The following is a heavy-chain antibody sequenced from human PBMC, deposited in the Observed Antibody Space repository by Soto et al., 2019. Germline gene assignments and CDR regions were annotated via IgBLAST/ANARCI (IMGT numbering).Heavy chain of an antibody. CDR2: ISYDGSNK. Sequence: GGSLRLSCAASGFTFSSYGMHWVRQAPGKGLEWVAVISYDGSNKYYADSVKGRFTISRDNSKNTLYLQMNSLRAEDTAVYYCAKVPSSSWYYVDYWGQGTLVTVSS. CDR3: AKVPSSSWYYVDY. D-gene: IGHD6-13*01. CDR1: GFTFSSYG. J-gene: IGHJ4*02. V-gene: IGHV3-30*18.